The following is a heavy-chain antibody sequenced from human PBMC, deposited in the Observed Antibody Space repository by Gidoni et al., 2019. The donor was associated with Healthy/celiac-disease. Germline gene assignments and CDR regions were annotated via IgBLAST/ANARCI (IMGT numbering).Heavy chain of an antibody. CDR3: AKDRDSSGWWDGMDV. CDR2: ISWNSGSI. Sequence: EVQLVESGGGLVQPGRSLRLSCAASGFTFDDYAMHWVRQAPGKGLEWVSGISWNSGSIGYADSVKGRFTISRDNAKNSLYLQMNSLRAEDTALYDCAKDRDSSGWWDGMDVWGQGTTVTVSS. J-gene: IGHJ6*02. D-gene: IGHD6-19*01. V-gene: IGHV3-9*01. CDR1: GFTFDDYA.